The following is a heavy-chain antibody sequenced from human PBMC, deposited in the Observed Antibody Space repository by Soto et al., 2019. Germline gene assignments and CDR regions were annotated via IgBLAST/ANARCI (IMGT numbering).Heavy chain of an antibody. J-gene: IGHJ3*02. CDR2: INAYNGNT. CDR3: ARYQRTPGQYGWYAAFGI. CDR1: WYTVTSYG. Sequence: ASGKVCCEASWYTVTSYGISWVRQAPGQGLEWMGWINAYNGNTNYAQKLQGRVTMTTDTSTITAYMELRSLRSDDTAVYYCARYQRTPGQYGWYAAFGIWGQGTMVTVSS. D-gene: IGHD6-19*01. V-gene: IGHV1-18*01.